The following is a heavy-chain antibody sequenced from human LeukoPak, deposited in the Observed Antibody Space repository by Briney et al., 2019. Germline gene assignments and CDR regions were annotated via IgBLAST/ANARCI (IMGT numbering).Heavy chain of an antibody. V-gene: IGHV4-34*01. CDR1: GGSFSGYY. J-gene: IGHJ5*02. D-gene: IGHD3-16*02. Sequence: SETLSLTCAVYGGSFSGYYRSWIRQPPGKGLEWIGEINHSGSTNYNPSLKSRVTISVDTSKNQFSLKLSSVTAADTAVYYCARGAYDYVWGSYRYTTYNWLDPWGQGTLVTVSS. CDR3: ARGAYDYVWGSYRYTTYNWLDP. CDR2: INHSGST.